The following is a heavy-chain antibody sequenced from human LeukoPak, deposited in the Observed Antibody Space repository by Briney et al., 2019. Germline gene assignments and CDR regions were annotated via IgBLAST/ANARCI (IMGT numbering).Heavy chain of an antibody. V-gene: IGHV3-11*04. Sequence: PGGSLRLSCAASGFTFGDYYMSWIRQAPGKGLEWVSYISSGGSAIYYADSVKGRFTISRDNAKNSLYLQMNSLRAEDTAVYYCARDQGESSGLYYFDYRGQGTLVTVSS. D-gene: IGHD6-19*01. CDR1: GFTFGDYY. CDR3: ARDQGESSGLYYFDY. J-gene: IGHJ4*02. CDR2: ISSGGSAI.